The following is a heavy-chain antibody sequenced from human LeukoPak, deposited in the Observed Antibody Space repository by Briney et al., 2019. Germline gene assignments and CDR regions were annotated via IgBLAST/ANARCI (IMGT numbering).Heavy chain of an antibody. J-gene: IGHJ4*02. CDR3: ARLSGSGSYYGRY. CDR1: GGSFSGYY. Sequence: PSETLSLTCAVYGGSFSGYYWSWIRQPPGKGLEWIGEINHSGSTNYNPSLKSRVTISVGTSKNQFSLKLSSVTAADTAVYYCARLSGSGSYYGRYWGQGTLVTVSS. CDR2: INHSGST. D-gene: IGHD3-10*01. V-gene: IGHV4-34*01.